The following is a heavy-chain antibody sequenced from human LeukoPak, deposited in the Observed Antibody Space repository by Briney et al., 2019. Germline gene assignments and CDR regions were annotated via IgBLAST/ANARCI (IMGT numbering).Heavy chain of an antibody. Sequence: SSETLSLTCTVSGDSITSSYWSWIRQPPGKGLEYIGYIHYTGSTDYNPSLKSRVTMSLDTSAKQFSVRLSSVTAADTAVYYCARPKPLMSIGRYYYHPLDVWGQGTTVTVSS. CDR3: ARPKPLMSIGRYYYHPLDV. V-gene: IGHV4-59*08. CDR1: GDSITSSY. CDR2: IHYTGST. J-gene: IGHJ6*02. D-gene: IGHD2-8*01.